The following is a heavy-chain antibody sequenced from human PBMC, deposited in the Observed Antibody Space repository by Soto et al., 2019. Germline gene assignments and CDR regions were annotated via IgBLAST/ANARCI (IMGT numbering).Heavy chain of an antibody. Sequence: GASVKVSCKASGYTFTCYDINWVRQATGQGLEWMGWMNPNSGNTGYAQKLQGRVTMTTDTSTSTAYMELRSLRSDDTAVYYCARDAQGVFLHYWGQGTLVTVSS. CDR3: ARDAQGVFLHY. D-gene: IGHD3-16*01. V-gene: IGHV1-8*01. J-gene: IGHJ4*02. CDR1: GYTFTCYD. CDR2: MNPNSGNT.